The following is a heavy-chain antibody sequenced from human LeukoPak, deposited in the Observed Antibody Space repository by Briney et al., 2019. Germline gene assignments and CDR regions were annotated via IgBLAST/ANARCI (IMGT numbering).Heavy chain of an antibody. D-gene: IGHD4-11*01. Sequence: GGSLRLSCAASGFTFSGSAMHWVRQASGKGLEWVGRIRSKANSYATAYAASVKGRFTISRDDSKNTAYLQMNSLKTEDTAVYYCTRQYQPHYSNYDGGLVFFDYWGQGTLVTVSS. CDR3: TRQYQPHYSNYDGGLVFFDY. CDR1: GFTFSGSA. J-gene: IGHJ4*02. V-gene: IGHV3-73*01. CDR2: IRSKANSYAT.